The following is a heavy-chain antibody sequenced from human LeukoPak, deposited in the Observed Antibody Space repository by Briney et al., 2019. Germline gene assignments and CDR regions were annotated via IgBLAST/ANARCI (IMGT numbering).Heavy chain of an antibody. D-gene: IGHD6-13*01. Sequence: PGGSLRLSCAASEFPFRIYAMSWVRQAPGKGLEWVSAITDTGGDTYHADSVKGRFTISRDNSKNTLFLQMYSLRVEDTAVYYCALRPLAAAGTSFDPWGQGTLVTVSS. V-gene: IGHV3-23*01. CDR2: ITDTGGDT. CDR1: EFPFRIYA. CDR3: ALRPLAAAGTSFDP. J-gene: IGHJ5*02.